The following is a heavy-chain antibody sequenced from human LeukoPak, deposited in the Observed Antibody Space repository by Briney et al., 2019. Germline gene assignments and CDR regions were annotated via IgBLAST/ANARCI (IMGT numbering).Heavy chain of an antibody. V-gene: IGHV3-74*01. Sequence: GGSLRLFCAASGITFGNNWMHWVRQGPGKGLVRISRINSDGGGALYAESAEGRFTVSRDNAKNTLYLQMNSLRAEDTAVYYCARDVPHNWFDTWGQGTLVTVSS. CDR2: INSDGGGA. J-gene: IGHJ5*02. CDR3: ARDVPHNWFDT. CDR1: GITFGNNW.